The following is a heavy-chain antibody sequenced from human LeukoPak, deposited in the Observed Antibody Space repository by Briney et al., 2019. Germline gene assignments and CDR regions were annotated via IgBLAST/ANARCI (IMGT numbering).Heavy chain of an antibody. Sequence: TSETLPPPCTVPGYPISSGYYWGWIRHPPGNGLEWIGSIYHSGSTYYNPSLKSRVTISVDTSKNQFSLKLSSVTAADTAVYYCARVPSGYYLYYFDYWGQGTLVTVSS. CDR3: ARVPSGYYLYYFDY. J-gene: IGHJ4*02. CDR2: IYHSGST. CDR1: GYPISSGYY. V-gene: IGHV4-38-2*02. D-gene: IGHD3-22*01.